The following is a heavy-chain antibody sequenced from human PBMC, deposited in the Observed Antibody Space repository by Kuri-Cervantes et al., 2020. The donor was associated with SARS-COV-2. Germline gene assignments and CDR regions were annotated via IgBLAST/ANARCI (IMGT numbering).Heavy chain of an antibody. CDR2: ISGSGGST. V-gene: IGHV3-23*01. D-gene: IGHD2-2*01. J-gene: IGHJ3*02. CDR1: GFTLSSYA. CDR3: ASQDIVVVPAANAFDI. Sequence: GGSLRLSCAASGFTLSSYAMSWVRQAPGKGLEWVSAISGSGGSTYYADSVKGRFTISRDNSKNTLYLQMNSLRAEDTAVYYCASQDIVVVPAANAFDIWGQGTMVTVSS.